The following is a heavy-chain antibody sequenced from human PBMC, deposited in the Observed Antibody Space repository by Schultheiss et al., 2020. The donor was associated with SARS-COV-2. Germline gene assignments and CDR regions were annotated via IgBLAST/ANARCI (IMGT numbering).Heavy chain of an antibody. Sequence: TLSLTCTVSGGSISSYYWSWIRQPPGKSLEWLARIDWDDDKYYSTSLKTRLTISKDTSKNQVVLTMTNMDPVDTATYYCARTRYSSGWYSTYFDYWGQGTLVTVSS. CDR1: GGSISSYY. CDR2: IDWDDDK. V-gene: IGHV2-70*11. J-gene: IGHJ4*02. CDR3: ARTRYSSGWYSTYFDY. D-gene: IGHD6-19*01.